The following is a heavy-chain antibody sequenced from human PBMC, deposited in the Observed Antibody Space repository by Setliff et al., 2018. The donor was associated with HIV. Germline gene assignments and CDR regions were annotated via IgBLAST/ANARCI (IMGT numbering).Heavy chain of an antibody. CDR3: GKHPYESRSFGWIDP. V-gene: IGHV4-61*09. CDR1: GGSISSGSYY. D-gene: IGHD3-10*01. Sequence: PSETLSLTCTVSGGSISSGSYYWNWIRQPAGKGLEWVGHIYTSGSTRSTNYNPSLKSRVTTSLDTSKNQFSLRLNYVTAADTALYYCGKHPYESRSFGWIDPWGQGTLVTVS. J-gene: IGHJ5*02. CDR2: IYTSGSTRST.